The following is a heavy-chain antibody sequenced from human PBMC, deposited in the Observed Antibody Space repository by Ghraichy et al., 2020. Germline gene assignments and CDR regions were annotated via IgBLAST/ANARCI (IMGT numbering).Heavy chain of an antibody. CDR3: AQFLGGITIRPGAHNWFEP. CDR2: VYWDDDK. D-gene: IGHD3-10*01. Sequence: SGPTLVKPTQTLTLTCTFSGFSLSTTAVGVAWLRQPPGRALEFLALVYWDDDKRYSPSLESRLTITKDTFKNQVVLTMTNMDPVDTATYYCAQFLGGITIRPGAHNWFEPWGQGTLVTVSS. V-gene: IGHV2-5*02. CDR1: GFSLSTTAVG. J-gene: IGHJ5*02.